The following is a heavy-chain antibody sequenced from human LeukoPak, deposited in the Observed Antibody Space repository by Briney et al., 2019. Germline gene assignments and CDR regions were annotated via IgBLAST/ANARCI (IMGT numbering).Heavy chain of an antibody. CDR1: GYTFTSYG. D-gene: IGHD3-16*02. V-gene: IGHV1-8*02. CDR2: MNPNSGNK. Sequence: PGASVKVSCKASGYTFTSYGISWVRQATGQGLEWMGWMNPNSGNKGYAQKFQGRVTMTRNTSISTAYMELSSLRSEDTTVYYCARSIMITFGGVIVIPQSGVEPDWFDPWGQGTLVTVSS. J-gene: IGHJ5*02. CDR3: ARSIMITFGGVIVIPQSGVEPDWFDP.